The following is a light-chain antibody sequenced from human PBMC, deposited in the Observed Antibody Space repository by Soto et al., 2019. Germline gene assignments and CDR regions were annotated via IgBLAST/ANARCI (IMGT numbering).Light chain of an antibody. Sequence: DIVMTQSPDSLAVSLGERVTINCKSSQSVFFTSNNKNYLAWYQQRPGQAPRLLIFWAYTRESGVHDRFSGSGSGTDFTLTIRSLQAEDVAVYYCKQYYTTPLTFGGGTKVDIK. CDR1: QSVFFTSNNKNY. V-gene: IGKV4-1*01. CDR3: KQYYTTPLT. CDR2: WAY. J-gene: IGKJ4*01.